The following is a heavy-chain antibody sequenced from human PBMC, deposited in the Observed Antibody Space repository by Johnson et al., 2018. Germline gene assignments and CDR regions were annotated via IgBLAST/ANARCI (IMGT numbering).Heavy chain of an antibody. CDR1: GFTFSTYG. CDR3: LPSGGSGWVPWYFQH. CDR2: TSFDGSNI. V-gene: IGHV3-30*03. Sequence: VQLVESGGGVVQPGRSLRLSCAASGFTFSTYGMHWVRQAPGKGLEWVAVTSFDGSNIYYADSVKGRFPISRDNTKNKLYLEMNSLRTEDTAVYYCLPSGGSGWVPWYFQHGGQGTLVTVSS. J-gene: IGHJ1*01. D-gene: IGHD6-19*01.